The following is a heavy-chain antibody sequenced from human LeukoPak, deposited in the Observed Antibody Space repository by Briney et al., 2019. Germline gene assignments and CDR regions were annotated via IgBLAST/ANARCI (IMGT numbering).Heavy chain of an antibody. CDR3: ARGLWFGELLSTEAFDI. V-gene: IGHV1-69*04. CDR2: IIPILGIA. D-gene: IGHD3-10*01. Sequence: ASVKVSCKASGGAFSSYAISWVRQAPGQGLEWMGRIIPILGIANYAQKFQGRVTITADKSTSTAYMELSSLRSEDTAVYYCARGLWFGELLSTEAFDIWGQGTMVTVSS. CDR1: GGAFSSYA. J-gene: IGHJ3*02.